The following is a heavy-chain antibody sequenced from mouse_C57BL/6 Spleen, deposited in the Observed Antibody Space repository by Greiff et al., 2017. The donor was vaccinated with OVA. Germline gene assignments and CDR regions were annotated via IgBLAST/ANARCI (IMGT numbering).Heavy chain of an antibody. D-gene: IGHD1-1*01. Sequence: EVHLVESGGGLVKPGGSLKLSCAASGFTFSSYTMSWVRQTPEKRLEWVATISGGGGNTYYPDSVKGRFTISRDNAKNTLYLQMSSLRSEDTALYYCARKGSRDGYFDVWGTGTTVTVSS. CDR1: GFTFSSYT. CDR2: ISGGGGNT. CDR3: ARKGSRDGYFDV. V-gene: IGHV5-9*01. J-gene: IGHJ1*03.